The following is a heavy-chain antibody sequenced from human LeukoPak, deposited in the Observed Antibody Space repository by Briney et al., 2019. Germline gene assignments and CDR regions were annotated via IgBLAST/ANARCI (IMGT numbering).Heavy chain of an antibody. J-gene: IGHJ6*02. D-gene: IGHD6-13*01. CDR3: ARDQGIRRGVDV. V-gene: IGHV3-33*01. Sequence: GGSLRLSCVASGFTFSNYFMHWVRQAPGKGLEYVAVIWYDGSERYYADSVKGRLSISRDNSKNTLYLQMTSLRADDTAVYYCARDQGIRRGVDVWGQGTTVIVSS. CDR2: IWYDGSER. CDR1: GFTFSNYF.